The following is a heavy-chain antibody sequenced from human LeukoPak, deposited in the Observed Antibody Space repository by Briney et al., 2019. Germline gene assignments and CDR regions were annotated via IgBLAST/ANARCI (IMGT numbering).Heavy chain of an antibody. Sequence: GGSLRLSSAASGFTVITNDMTWVRQAPGKGLEWASVLYSDGNTKYADSVQGRFTISRDNSKNTLYLEMNSLSPDDTAVYYCARGVEPLAANTLAYWGQGTLVTVSS. D-gene: IGHD1-14*01. CDR2: LYSDGNT. CDR3: ARGVEPLAANTLAY. J-gene: IGHJ4*02. V-gene: IGHV3-53*01. CDR1: GFTVITND.